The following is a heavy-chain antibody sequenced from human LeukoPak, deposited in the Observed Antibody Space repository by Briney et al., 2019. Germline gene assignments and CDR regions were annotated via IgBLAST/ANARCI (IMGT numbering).Heavy chain of an antibody. V-gene: IGHV1-2*02. CDR1: GYTFTGYY. CDR3: ATHSYDSSATDAFDI. Sequence: ASVKVSCKASGYTFTGYYMHWVRQAPGQGLEWMGWINPNSAGTNYAQKFQGRVTMTRDTSISTAYMEMSRLRSDDTAVYYCATHSYDSSATDAFDIWGQGKMVTVSS. D-gene: IGHD3-22*01. CDR2: INPNSAGT. J-gene: IGHJ3*02.